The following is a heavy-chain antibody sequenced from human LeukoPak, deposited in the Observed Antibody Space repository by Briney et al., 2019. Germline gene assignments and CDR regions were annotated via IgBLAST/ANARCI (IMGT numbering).Heavy chain of an antibody. CDR3: ARVNYRSGSYSSWFDP. CDR2: ISYEGST. D-gene: IGHD3-10*01. V-gene: IGHV4-59*08. J-gene: IGHJ5*02. Sequence: SETLSLTCTVSGASISSFYWSWIQQPPGKGLEWIGYISYEGSTNYHLSLKSRVTISVDTSKYQFSLKLSSVTATDTALYYCARVNYRSGSYSSWFDPWGQGTLVTVSS. CDR1: GASISSFY.